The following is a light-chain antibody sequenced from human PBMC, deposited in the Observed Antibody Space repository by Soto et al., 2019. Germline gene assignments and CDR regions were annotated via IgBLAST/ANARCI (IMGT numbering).Light chain of an antibody. CDR3: QQGSNWPPRT. Sequence: DIVLTQSPATLSLSPGERATLSCRASQSVSSYLAWYQHKPGQAPRLLIYDASNRATGIPARFSGSGSGTDFTLTISSLEPEDFAVYYCQQGSNWPPRTFGQGTKVDIK. J-gene: IGKJ1*01. V-gene: IGKV3-11*01. CDR2: DAS. CDR1: QSVSSY.